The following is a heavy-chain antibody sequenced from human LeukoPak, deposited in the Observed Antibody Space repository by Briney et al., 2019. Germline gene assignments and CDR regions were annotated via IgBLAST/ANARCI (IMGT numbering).Heavy chain of an antibody. CDR1: GYTFTSDY. J-gene: IGHJ4*02. CDR3: ARGLLSGYYDSSGYPDY. D-gene: IGHD3-22*01. V-gene: IGHV1-46*01. Sequence: GASVKVSCKASGYTFTSDYMHWVRQAPGQGLEWMGMINPSGGSTSYAQKFQGGVTMTRDTSTSTVYMELSSLRSEGTAVYYCARGLLSGYYDSSGYPDYWGQGTLVTVSS. CDR2: INPSGGST.